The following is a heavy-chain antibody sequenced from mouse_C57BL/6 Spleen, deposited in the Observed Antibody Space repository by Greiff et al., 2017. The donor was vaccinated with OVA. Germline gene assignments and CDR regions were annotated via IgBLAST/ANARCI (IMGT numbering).Heavy chain of an antibody. CDR1: GYTFTSYW. D-gene: IGHD1-1*01. V-gene: IGHV1-64*01. CDR2: IHPNSGSN. CDR3: AREDWGTTVVATPYAMDY. Sequence: VQLQQPGAELVKPGASVKLSCKASGYTFTSYWMHWVKQRPGQGLEWIGMIHPNSGSNNYNEKFKSKATLTVDKSSSTAYMQLSSLTSEDAAVYYCAREDWGTTVVATPYAMDYWGQGTSVTVSS. J-gene: IGHJ4*01.